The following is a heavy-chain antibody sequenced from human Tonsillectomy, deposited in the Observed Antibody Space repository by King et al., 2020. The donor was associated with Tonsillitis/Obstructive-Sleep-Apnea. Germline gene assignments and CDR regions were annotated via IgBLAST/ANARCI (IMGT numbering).Heavy chain of an antibody. J-gene: IGHJ4*02. CDR3: ARDPGSSWPKFDY. Sequence: AQLVQSGAEVKKPGASVKVSCKTSGYTFTGYYIHWVRQAPGQGLEWMGCINPNRGGTNYAQKFQGRVTMTRDTSISTAYMELSRLRSDDTAVYYCARDPGSSWPKFDYWGQGTLVTVSS. D-gene: IGHD6-13*01. CDR1: GYTFTGYY. CDR2: INPNRGGT. V-gene: IGHV1-2*02.